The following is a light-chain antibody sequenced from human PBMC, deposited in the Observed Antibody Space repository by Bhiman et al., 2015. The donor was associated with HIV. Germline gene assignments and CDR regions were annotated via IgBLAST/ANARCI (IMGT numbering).Light chain of an antibody. CDR2: DNN. Sequence: QSVLTQPPSVSAAPGQKVTISCSGSSSNIGNNYVSWYQQLPGTAPKLLIYDNNKRPSGIPDRFSGSKSGTSATLGITGLQTGDEADYYYGTWDSSLSAEVFGGGTKLTVL. V-gene: IGLV1-51*01. J-gene: IGLJ3*02. CDR1: SSNIGNNY. CDR3: GTWDSSLSAEV.